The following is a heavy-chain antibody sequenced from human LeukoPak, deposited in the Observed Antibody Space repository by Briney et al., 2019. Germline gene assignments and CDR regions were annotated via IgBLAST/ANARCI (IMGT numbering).Heavy chain of an antibody. CDR1: GFTFSSYS. Sequence: PGGSLRLSCAASGFTFSSYSMYWVCQAPGKGLEWVSSISNSGNNIYYPDSVKGRFTTPRDNAKSSLYLQMSSLRAEDTAVYYCARGSSWSYDYWGRGTLVTVSS. D-gene: IGHD6-13*01. J-gene: IGHJ4*02. CDR2: ISNSGNNI. CDR3: ARGSSWSYDY. V-gene: IGHV3-21*06.